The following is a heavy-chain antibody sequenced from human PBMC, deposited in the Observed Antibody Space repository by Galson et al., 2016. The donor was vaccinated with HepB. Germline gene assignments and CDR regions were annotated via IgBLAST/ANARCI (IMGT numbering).Heavy chain of an antibody. V-gene: IGHV1-3*01. CDR2: INAGSGNT. CDR3: ARGWVDY. CDR1: GYPFTKFA. J-gene: IGHJ4*02. Sequence: SVKVSCKDSGYPFTKFAMHWVRQAPGQRLEWMGWINAGSGNTKYSQKIQGRVTITRDTSASTAYMELNSLRSEDTAVYYCARGWVDYWGQGTLVTVSS. D-gene: IGHD1-26*01.